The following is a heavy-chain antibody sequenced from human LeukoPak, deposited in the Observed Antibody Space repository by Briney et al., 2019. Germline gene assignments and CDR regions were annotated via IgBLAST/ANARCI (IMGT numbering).Heavy chain of an antibody. J-gene: IGHJ3*02. D-gene: IGHD3-22*01. CDR1: GGSISSGGYS. V-gene: IGHV4-30-2*01. CDR2: IYHSGST. CDR3: ARVPNEDYYDSSGYYYGAFDI. Sequence: SETLSLTCAVSGGSISSGGYSWSWIRQPPGKGLEWIGYIYHSGSTYYNPSLKSRVTISVDRSKNQFSLKLSSVTAADTAVYYCARVPNEDYYDSSGYYYGAFDIWGQGTMVTVSS.